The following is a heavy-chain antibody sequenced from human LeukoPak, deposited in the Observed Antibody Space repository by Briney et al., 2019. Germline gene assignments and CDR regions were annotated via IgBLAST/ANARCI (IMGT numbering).Heavy chain of an antibody. V-gene: IGHV1-69*04. CDR3: ARDPDSDYGDYDGFDP. D-gene: IGHD4-17*01. CDR2: IIPILGIA. Sequence: SVKVSCKASGGTFSSYTISWVRQAPGQGLEWMGRIIPILGIANYVQKFQGRVTVTADKSTSTAYMELSSLRSEDTAVYYCARDPDSDYGDYDGFDPWGQGTLVTVSS. CDR1: GGTFSSYT. J-gene: IGHJ5*02.